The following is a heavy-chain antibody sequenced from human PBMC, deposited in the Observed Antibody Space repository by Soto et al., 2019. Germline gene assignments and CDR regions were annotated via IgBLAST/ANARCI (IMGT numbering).Heavy chain of an antibody. J-gene: IGHJ6*02. CDR2: ISYDGSNK. CDR1: AFTFTSYR. V-gene: IGHV3-30*18. Sequence: PGGSLRPSCAASAFTFTSYRMHWIRQAPGKGLEWVAVISYDGSNKYYADSVKGRFTVSSDNSKNTLYLQRNNLRAEDTAVYYFANLDYNQYHSGMEVWGQGTTVTVSS. CDR3: ANLDYNQYHSGMEV. D-gene: IGHD4-4*01.